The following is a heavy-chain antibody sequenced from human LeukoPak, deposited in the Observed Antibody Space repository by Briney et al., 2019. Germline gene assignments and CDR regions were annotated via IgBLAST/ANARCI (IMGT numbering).Heavy chain of an antibody. CDR2: IGLRGDST. CDR3: AKVQEMDTILPPFHY. D-gene: IGHD5-24*01. J-gene: IGHJ4*02. V-gene: IGHV3-23*01. Sequence: GGSLRLSCAASGFTFSSYAMSWVRQAPGKGLEWVSAIGLRGDSTYYADSVKGRFTISRDNSKNTLYLQVNSLRAADTAIYYCAKVQEMDTILPPFHYWGQGTLVTVST. CDR1: GFTFSSYA.